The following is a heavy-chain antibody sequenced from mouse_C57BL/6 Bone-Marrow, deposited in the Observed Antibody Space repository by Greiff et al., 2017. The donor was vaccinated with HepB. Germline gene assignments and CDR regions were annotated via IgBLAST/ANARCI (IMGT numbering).Heavy chain of an antibody. D-gene: IGHD1-1*01. V-gene: IGHV1-50*01. Sequence: QVQLQQPGAELVKPGASVKLSCKASGYTFTSYWMQWVKQRPGQGLEWIGEIDPSDSYTNYNQKFKGKATLTVDTSSSTAYMQLSSLTSEDSAVYYCARYLDYCGSSDWYFDVWGTGTTVTVSS. CDR3: ARYLDYCGSSDWYFDV. CDR1: GYTFTSYW. CDR2: IDPSDSYT. J-gene: IGHJ1*03.